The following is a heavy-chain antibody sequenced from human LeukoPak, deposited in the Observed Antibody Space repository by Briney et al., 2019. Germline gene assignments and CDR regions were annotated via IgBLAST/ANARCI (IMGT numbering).Heavy chain of an antibody. CDR1: GYTFTGYY. Sequence: ASVKVSCKASGYTFTGYYMHWVRPAPGQGLEWMGWINPNSGGTNYAQKFQGRVTMTRDTSISAAYMELSRLRSDDTAVYYCARQHYRKALDYWGQGTLLTVSS. V-gene: IGHV1-2*02. CDR3: ARQHYRKALDY. J-gene: IGHJ4*02. CDR2: INPNSGGT. D-gene: IGHD4-11*01.